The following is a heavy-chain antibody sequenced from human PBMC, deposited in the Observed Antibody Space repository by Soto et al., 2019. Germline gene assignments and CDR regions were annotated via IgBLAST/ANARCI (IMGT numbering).Heavy chain of an antibody. V-gene: IGHV3-53*01. CDR2: IYSGGST. Sequence: PGGSLRLFCAASGFTVSSNYMSWVRQAPGKGLEWVSVIYSGGSTYYADSVKGRFTISRDNSNNTLYLQMNSLSAEDTAVYYCASDGSSSSWTDYYYYGMDVWGQGTTVTVSS. CDR3: ASDGSSSSWTDYYYYGMDV. J-gene: IGHJ6*02. D-gene: IGHD6-13*01. CDR1: GFTVSSNY.